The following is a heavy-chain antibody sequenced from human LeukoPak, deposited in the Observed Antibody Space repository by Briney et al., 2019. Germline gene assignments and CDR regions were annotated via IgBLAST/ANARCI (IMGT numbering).Heavy chain of an antibody. D-gene: IGHD3-22*01. Sequence: GGSLRLSCAASGFTFTSYGIHWVRQAPGKGLEWVSGINWSGGSTGYADSVKGRFTISRDNAKNSLYLQMNSLRAEDTALYYCAREILYDSIGYYQDYWGQGTLVTVSS. CDR2: INWSGGST. J-gene: IGHJ4*02. CDR1: GFTFTSYG. V-gene: IGHV3-20*04. CDR3: AREILYDSIGYYQDY.